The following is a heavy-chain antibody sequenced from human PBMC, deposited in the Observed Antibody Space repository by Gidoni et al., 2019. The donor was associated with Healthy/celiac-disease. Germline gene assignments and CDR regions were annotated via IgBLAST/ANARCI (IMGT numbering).Heavy chain of an antibody. CDR2: IIPILGIA. J-gene: IGHJ4*02. V-gene: IGHV1-69*04. D-gene: IGHD4-4*01. CDR1: GGTFSSYA. CDR3: ARVKSDSNYRLVAFDY. Sequence: QVQLVQSGAEVKKPRSSVKVSCKASGGTFSSYAISWVRQAPGKGLEWMGRIIPILGIANYAQKFQGRVTITADKSTSTAYMELSSLRSEDTAVYYCARVKSDSNYRLVAFDYWGQGTLVTVSS.